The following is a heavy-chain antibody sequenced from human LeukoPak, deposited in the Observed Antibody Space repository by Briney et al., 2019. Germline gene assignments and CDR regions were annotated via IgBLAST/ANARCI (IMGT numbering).Heavy chain of an antibody. D-gene: IGHD5-12*01. Sequence: GGSLRLSCAASGFTFSSYAMSWVRQAPGKGLEWVAVISYDGSNKYYADSVKGRFTISRDNSKNTLYLQMNSLRAEDTAVYYCARDQGYSGYARGAWDYWGQGTLVTVSS. CDR3: ARDQGYSGYARGAWDY. J-gene: IGHJ4*02. V-gene: IGHV3-30-3*01. CDR1: GFTFSSYA. CDR2: ISYDGSNK.